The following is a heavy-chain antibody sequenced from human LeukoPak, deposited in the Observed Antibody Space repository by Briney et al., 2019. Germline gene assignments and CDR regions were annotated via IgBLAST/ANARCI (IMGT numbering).Heavy chain of an antibody. CDR2: TYYRSKWYN. Sequence: SQTLSLTCAISGDSVSSNSASWNWVRQSPSRGLEWLGRTYYRSKWYNDYAVSVKSRININLDTSKNQFSLQLDSVTPEDTAVYYCARGFPRYFDLWGRGTLVTVSS. D-gene: IGHD2-21*01. CDR1: GDSVSSNSAS. V-gene: IGHV6-1*01. J-gene: IGHJ2*01. CDR3: ARGFPRYFDL.